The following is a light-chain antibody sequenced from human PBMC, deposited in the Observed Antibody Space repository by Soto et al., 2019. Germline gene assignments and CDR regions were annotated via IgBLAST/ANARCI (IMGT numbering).Light chain of an antibody. CDR2: EVA. CDR1: SGDVGGCDY. Sequence: QSVLTQPASVSGSPGQSIAISCTGTSGDVGGCDYVSWYQQHPDKAPKLMIYEVAKRPSWVSNRFSGSKSGNTASLTISGLQPEDEADYYCSSHTSGSTRVFGSGTKLTV. J-gene: IGLJ1*01. V-gene: IGLV2-14*01. CDR3: SSHTSGSTRV.